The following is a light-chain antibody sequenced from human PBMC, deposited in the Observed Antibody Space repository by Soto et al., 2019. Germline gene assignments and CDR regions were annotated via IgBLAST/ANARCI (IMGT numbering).Light chain of an antibody. J-gene: IGKJ1*01. CDR1: QSVSSSY. CDR3: QQYGSSPPKT. V-gene: IGKV3-20*01. Sequence: EIVLTQSPGTLSLSPGERATLSCRASQSVSSSYLAWYQQKPGQAPRLLIYEASNRATGIPARFSGSGSGTDFTLTISRLEPEDFAVYYCQQYGSSPPKTFGQGTKVDIK. CDR2: EAS.